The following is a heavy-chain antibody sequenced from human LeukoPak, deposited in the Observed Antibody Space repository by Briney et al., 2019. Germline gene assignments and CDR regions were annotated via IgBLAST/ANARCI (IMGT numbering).Heavy chain of an antibody. J-gene: IGHJ4*02. CDR3: AMSRYRSGWYPFDY. CDR2: IRAYNGNT. Sequence: ASVKVSCKASRYSFTTYVISWVRPAPGPGLEWMGWIRAYNGNTNYAQNLQGRVTLTTDTSTRTAYMELRSLRSDDTAVYYCAMSRYRSGWYPFDYWGQGTQVTVSS. D-gene: IGHD6-19*01. CDR1: RYSFTTYV. V-gene: IGHV1-18*04.